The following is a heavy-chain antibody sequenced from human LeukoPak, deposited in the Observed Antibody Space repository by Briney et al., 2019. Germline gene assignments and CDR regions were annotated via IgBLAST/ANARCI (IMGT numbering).Heavy chain of an antibody. D-gene: IGHD5-18*01. CDR1: GGSISSYY. CDR3: VRTLGGYTYGPFDY. J-gene: IGHJ4*02. V-gene: IGHV4-59*01. CDR2: VFNSGGS. Sequence: SETLSPTCTVSGGSISSYYWSWTRQPPGKGLEWIGYVFNSGGSNYNPSLQSRVTMSVDTSKNQFSLKLSSVTAADTAVYYCVRTLGGYTYGPFDYWGQGTLVTVSS.